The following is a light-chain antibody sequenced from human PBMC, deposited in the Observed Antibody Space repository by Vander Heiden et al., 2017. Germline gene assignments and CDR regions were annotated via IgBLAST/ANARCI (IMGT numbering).Light chain of an antibody. CDR2: DAS. V-gene: IGKV3-11*01. J-gene: IGKJ5*01. CDR3: QQRSSWPPIT. CDR1: QSVRGY. Sequence: EIVFTQSPATLSLSPGERATLSCRASQSVRGYLAWYQQKPGQAPRLLIYDASNRATGIPARFSGSGSGTDFALTISSLEPEDFAVYYCQQRSSWPPITFGQGTRLEIK.